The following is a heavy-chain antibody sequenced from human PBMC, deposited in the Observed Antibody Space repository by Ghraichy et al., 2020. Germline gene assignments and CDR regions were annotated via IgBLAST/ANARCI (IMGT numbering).Heavy chain of an antibody. CDR2: ISGSGGST. CDR3: AKGCQYCSSTSHYYYGMDV. CDR1: GFTFSSYA. D-gene: IGHD2-2*01. J-gene: IGHJ6*02. Sequence: GASLRLSCAASGFTFSSYAMSWVRQAPGKGLEWVSAISGSGGSTYYVDSVKGRFTISRDNSKNTLYLQMNSLRAEDTAVYYCAKGCQYCSSTSHYYYGMDVWGQGTTVTVSS. V-gene: IGHV3-23*01.